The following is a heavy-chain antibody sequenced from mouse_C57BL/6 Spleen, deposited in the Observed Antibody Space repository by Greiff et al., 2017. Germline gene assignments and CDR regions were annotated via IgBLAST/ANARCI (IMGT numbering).Heavy chain of an antibody. Sequence: QVQLKESGAELVMPGASVKLSCKASGYTFTSYWMHWVKQRPGQGLEWIGEIDPSDSYTNYNQKFKGKSTLTVDKSSSTAYMQLSSLTSEDSAVYYCARHADYAMDYWGQGTSVTVSS. CDR3: ARHADYAMDY. CDR1: GYTFTSYW. V-gene: IGHV1-69*01. CDR2: IDPSDSYT. J-gene: IGHJ4*01.